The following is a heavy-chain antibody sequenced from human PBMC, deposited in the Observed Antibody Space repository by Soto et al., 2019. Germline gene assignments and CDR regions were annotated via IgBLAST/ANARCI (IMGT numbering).Heavy chain of an antibody. Sequence: GESLKISCEGSGFSFTSYWIGWVRQMPGKGLEWMGIIYPGDSDTRYSPSFQGQVTISADKSISTAYLQWSSLKASDTAMYYCARQVVGARGYYYYGMDVWGQGTTVTVSS. V-gene: IGHV5-51*01. CDR3: ARQVVGARGYYYYGMDV. CDR1: GFSFTSYW. CDR2: IYPGDSDT. D-gene: IGHD1-26*01. J-gene: IGHJ6*02.